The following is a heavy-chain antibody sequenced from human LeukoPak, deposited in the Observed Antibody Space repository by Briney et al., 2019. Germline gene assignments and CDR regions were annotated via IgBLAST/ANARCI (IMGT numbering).Heavy chain of an antibody. CDR2: IYHSGST. D-gene: IGHD3-10*01. CDR3: ARGRGILWFGDPFDY. CDR1: GYSITSGYY. Sequence: SGTLSLTCTVSGYSITSGYYWGWIRQPPGKGLEWIGTIYHSGSTYYNPSLKSRVTISVDTSKNQFSLKLSSVTAADTAVYYCARGRGILWFGDPFDYWGQGTLVTVSS. V-gene: IGHV4-38-2*02. J-gene: IGHJ4*02.